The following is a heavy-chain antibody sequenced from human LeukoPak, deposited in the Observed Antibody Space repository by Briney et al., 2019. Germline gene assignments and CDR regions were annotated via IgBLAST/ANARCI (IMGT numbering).Heavy chain of an antibody. CDR3: ARDVDATSGWFDP. D-gene: IGHD2-15*01. CDR2: INHSRTT. V-gene: IGHV4-34*01. Sequence: PGGSLRLSCAASGFTFSSYSMNWVRQAPGKGLEWIGGINHSRTTNYNPSLKSRVTISVDTSKNQFSLKLSSVTAADTAVYYCARDVDATSGWFDPWGQGTLVTVSS. CDR1: GFTFSSYS. J-gene: IGHJ5*02.